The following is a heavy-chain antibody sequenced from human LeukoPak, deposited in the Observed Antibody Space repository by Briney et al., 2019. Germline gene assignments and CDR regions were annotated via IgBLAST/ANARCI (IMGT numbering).Heavy chain of an antibody. CDR2: ISYDGSNK. CDR1: GFTFSSYA. CDR3: ARDRYSSSSEYYFDY. V-gene: IGHV3-30-3*01. Sequence: PGGSLRLSCAASGFTFSSYAMHWVRQAPVKGLEWVAVISYDGSNKYYADSVKGRFTISRDNSKNTLYLQMNSLRAEDTAVYYCARDRYSSSSEYYFDYWGQGTLVTVSS. D-gene: IGHD6-13*01. J-gene: IGHJ4*02.